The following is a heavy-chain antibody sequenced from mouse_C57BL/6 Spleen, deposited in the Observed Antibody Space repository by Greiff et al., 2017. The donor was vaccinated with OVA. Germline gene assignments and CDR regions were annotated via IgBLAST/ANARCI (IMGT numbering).Heavy chain of an antibody. CDR2: IHPNSGST. CDR3: ARNGYWENTTRDY. J-gene: IGHJ4*01. V-gene: IGHV1-64*01. CDR1: GYTFTSYW. D-gene: IGHD2-3*01. Sequence: QVQLQQPGAELVKPGASVKLSCKASGYTFTSYWMHWVKQRPGQGLEWIGMIHPNSGSTNYNEKFKSKATLTVDKSSSTAYMQLSSLTSEDSAVYYCARNGYWENTTRDYWGKGTAVTVSS.